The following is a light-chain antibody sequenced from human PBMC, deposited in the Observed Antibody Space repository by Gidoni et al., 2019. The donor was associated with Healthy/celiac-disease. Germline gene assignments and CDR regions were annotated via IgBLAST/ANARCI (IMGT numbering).Light chain of an antibody. V-gene: IGLV2-11*01. J-gene: IGLJ2*01. CDR3: CSYAGSYTVV. CDR2: DVS. Sequence: HSALTQPRSVSGSPGQSVTISCTGTSSDVGGYNYVSWYQQHPGKAPKLMIYDVSKRPSGVPDRFSGSKSGNTASLTISGRQAEDEADYYCCSYAGSYTVVFGGGTKLTVL. CDR1: SSDVGGYNY.